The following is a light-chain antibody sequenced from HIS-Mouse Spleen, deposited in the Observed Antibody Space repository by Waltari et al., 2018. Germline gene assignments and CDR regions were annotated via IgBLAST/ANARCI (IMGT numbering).Light chain of an antibody. Sequence: PGQSITISCTGTSSDVGSYNLVSWYQQHPGKAPKLMIYEGSKRPSGVSNRFSGSKSGNTASLTISGLQAEDESDYYCCSYAGSSTFVVFGGGTKLTVL. CDR1: SSDVGSYNL. CDR2: EGS. J-gene: IGLJ2*01. V-gene: IGLV2-23*01. CDR3: CSYAGSSTFVV.